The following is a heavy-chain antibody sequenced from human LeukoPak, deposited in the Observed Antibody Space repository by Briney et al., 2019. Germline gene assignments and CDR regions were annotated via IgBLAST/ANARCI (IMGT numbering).Heavy chain of an antibody. CDR3: ARVEEGYGSGRRGNFYYYYMDV. V-gene: IGHV4-39*07. J-gene: IGHJ6*03. CDR2: IYYSGST. CDR1: GGSISSSSYY. D-gene: IGHD3-10*01. Sequence: SETLSLTCTVSGGSISSSSYYWGWIRQPPGKGLEWIGSIYYSGSTYYNPSLKSRVTISVDTSKNQFSLKLSSVTTADTAVYYCARVEEGYGSGRRGNFYYYYMDVWGKGTTVTVSS.